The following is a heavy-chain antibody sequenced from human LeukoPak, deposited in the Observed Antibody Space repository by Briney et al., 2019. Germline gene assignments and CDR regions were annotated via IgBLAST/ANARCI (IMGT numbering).Heavy chain of an antibody. CDR3: AKDAYGGATFFYYMDV. Sequence: GRSLRLSCAGSGFTFDDYAMHWVRHTPREGLEWVSCISWNSGNIAYADFVGGRFTISRDNAKNSLSLQMNSLSDEDTAVYYCAKDAYGGATFFYYMDVWGKGTTVTVSS. D-gene: IGHD2/OR15-2a*01. J-gene: IGHJ6*03. V-gene: IGHV3-9*01. CDR1: GFTFDDYA. CDR2: ISWNSGNI.